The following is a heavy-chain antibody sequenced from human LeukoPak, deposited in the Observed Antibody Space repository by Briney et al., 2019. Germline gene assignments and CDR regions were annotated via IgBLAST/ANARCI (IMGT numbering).Heavy chain of an antibody. D-gene: IGHD2-2*01. V-gene: IGHV3-33*03. J-gene: IGHJ3*02. CDR2: IWYDGTNK. Sequence: GGSLRLSCAASGFTFSSYGMHWVRQVPGKGLEWVAVIWYDGTNKYYADSVKGRFTISRDDAKNSLYLQMNSLRAEDTAVYYCAKEMGYGSGTTYYSVAFDIWGQGTMVTVSS. CDR3: AKEMGYGSGTTYYSVAFDI. CDR1: GFTFSSYG.